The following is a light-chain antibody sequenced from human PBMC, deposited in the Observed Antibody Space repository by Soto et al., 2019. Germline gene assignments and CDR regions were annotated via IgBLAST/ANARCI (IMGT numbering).Light chain of an antibody. CDR3: SSYAGSNTPLYV. CDR1: SSDVGGYNY. V-gene: IGLV2-14*01. Sequence: QSALTQPASVSGSPGQSITISCTGTSSDVGGYNYVSWYQQYPGRAPKLMIFEVSNRPSGVSNRFSGSKSGNTASLTISGLHTEDEADYYCSSYAGSNTPLYVFGTGTQLTVL. J-gene: IGLJ1*01. CDR2: EVS.